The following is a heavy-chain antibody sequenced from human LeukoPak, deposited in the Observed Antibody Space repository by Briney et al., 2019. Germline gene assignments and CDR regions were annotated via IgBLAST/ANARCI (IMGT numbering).Heavy chain of an antibody. Sequence: GGSLRLSCEASGFTFSSYAMSWVRQAPGKGLEWVSAISGSGGSTYYADSVKGRFTISRDNSKNTLYLQMNSLRAEDTAVYYCAKETDSYYYDSSGYQGYWGQGTLVTVSS. CDR3: AKETDSYYYDSSGYQGY. D-gene: IGHD3-22*01. J-gene: IGHJ4*02. CDR2: ISGSGGST. V-gene: IGHV3-23*01. CDR1: GFTFSSYA.